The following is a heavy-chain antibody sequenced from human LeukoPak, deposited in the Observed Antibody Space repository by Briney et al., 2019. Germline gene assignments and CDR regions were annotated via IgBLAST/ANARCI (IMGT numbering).Heavy chain of an antibody. J-gene: IGHJ4*02. D-gene: IGHD6-6*01. Sequence: GGSLRLSCAASGFTFSSYSMNWVRQAPGKGLEWVSYVSSSSSTIYYADSVKGRFTISRDNAKNSLYLQMNSLRAEDTAVYYCAKGSMAARPYYFDYWGQGTLVTVSS. CDR3: AKGSMAARPYYFDY. CDR2: VSSSSSTI. CDR1: GFTFSSYS. V-gene: IGHV3-48*04.